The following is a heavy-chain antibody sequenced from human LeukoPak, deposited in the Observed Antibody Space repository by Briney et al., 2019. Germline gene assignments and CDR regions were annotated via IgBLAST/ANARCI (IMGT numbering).Heavy chain of an antibody. CDR2: INTNTGNP. Sequence: GASVKVSCKASGYTFTSYAMNWVRQAPGQGLEWMGWINTNTGNPTYAQGFTGRFVFSLDTSVSTAYLQISSLKAEDTAVYYCAREGELYDSSGYYHDRDYWGQGTLVTVSS. CDR1: GYTFTSYA. J-gene: IGHJ4*02. CDR3: AREGELYDSSGYYHDRDY. D-gene: IGHD3-22*01. V-gene: IGHV7-4-1*02.